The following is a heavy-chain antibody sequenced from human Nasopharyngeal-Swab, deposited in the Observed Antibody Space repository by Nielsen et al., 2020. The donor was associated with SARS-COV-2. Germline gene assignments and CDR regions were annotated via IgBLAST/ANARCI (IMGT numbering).Heavy chain of an antibody. V-gene: IGHV3-74*01. Sequence: GESLKISCAASGFTFSTYWMHWVRQAPGKGLVWVSRINSEGSSTTYADSVKGRFTTSRDNAKNTLSLQMNSLRVEDTAVYYCARDLDCSSSDCYLDAFDIWGQGTAVTVSS. CDR2: INSEGSST. CDR3: ARDLDCSSSDCYLDAFDI. CDR1: GFTFSTYW. D-gene: IGHD2-2*01. J-gene: IGHJ3*02.